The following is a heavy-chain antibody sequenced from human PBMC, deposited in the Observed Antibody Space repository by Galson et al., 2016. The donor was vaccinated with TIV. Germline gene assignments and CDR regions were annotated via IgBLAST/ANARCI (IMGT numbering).Heavy chain of an antibody. CDR1: GFSFGDYA. V-gene: IGHV3-9*01. D-gene: IGHD3-3*01. CDR3: AKAKSIFGVVPHRAFDV. Sequence: SLRLSCAASGFSFGDYAMHWVRQAPGKGLEWVSGINWNSGSVDFADSVKGRFTISRDIAKNSLYLQMNSLRGEDTALYYCAKAKSIFGVVPHRAFDVWGQGTTVTVSS. CDR2: INWNSGSV. J-gene: IGHJ3*01.